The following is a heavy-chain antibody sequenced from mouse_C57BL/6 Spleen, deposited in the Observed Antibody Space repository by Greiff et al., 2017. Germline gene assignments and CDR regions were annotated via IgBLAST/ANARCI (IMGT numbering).Heavy chain of an antibody. D-gene: IGHD1-1*01. CDR1: GYTFTDYE. Sequence: VQLQQSGAELVRPGASVTLSCKASGYTFTDYEMHWVKQTPVHGLEWIGAIDPETGGTAYNQKFKGKAILTADKSSSTAYMELRSLTSEASAVYCCTRGYGISWFAYWGQGTLVTVSA. J-gene: IGHJ3*01. V-gene: IGHV1-15*01. CDR2: IDPETGGT. CDR3: TRGYGISWFAY.